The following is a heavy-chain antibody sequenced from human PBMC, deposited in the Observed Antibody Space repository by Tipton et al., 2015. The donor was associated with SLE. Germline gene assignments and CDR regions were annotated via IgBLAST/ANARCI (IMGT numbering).Heavy chain of an antibody. CDR2: IDSIGNT. CDR1: GASMNSGSFS. V-gene: IGHV4-61*02. J-gene: IGHJ5*01. Sequence: TLSLTCSVSGASMNSGSFSWHWILQPAGKALQWMGLIDSIGNTSYNPSLRSRVSISVDVSRNQFSLTLNSVTAADTATYSCARETGTYYSTWFDSWGQGTLVTVSS. D-gene: IGHD1-26*01. CDR3: ARETGTYYSTWFDS.